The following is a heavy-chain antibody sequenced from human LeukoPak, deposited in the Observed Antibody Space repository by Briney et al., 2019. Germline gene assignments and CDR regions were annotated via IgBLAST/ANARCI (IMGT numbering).Heavy chain of an antibody. J-gene: IGHJ4*02. Sequence: SVKVSCKASGFTFTSSTMQWVRQARGHRLEWIGWIVVGSGNANYAQKFRERVTITGDMSTSTAYMELSSLRSEDTAVYYCAADPDSSGWYGGGDYWGQGTLVTVSS. D-gene: IGHD6-19*01. V-gene: IGHV1-58*02. CDR1: GFTFTSST. CDR2: IVVGSGNA. CDR3: AADPDSSGWYGGGDY.